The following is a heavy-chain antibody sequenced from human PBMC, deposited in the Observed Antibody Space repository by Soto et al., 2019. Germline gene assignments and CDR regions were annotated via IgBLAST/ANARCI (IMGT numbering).Heavy chain of an antibody. CDR1: GDSVSSNSAA. J-gene: IGHJ6*02. V-gene: IGHV6-1*01. CDR3: ARGPLYYDFWSGYYYYYGMDV. D-gene: IGHD3-3*01. Sequence: CAISGDSVSSNSAAWNWIRQSPSRGLEWLGRTYYRSKWYNDYAVSVKSRITIDPDTSKNQFSLQLNSVTPEDTAVYYCARGPLYYDFWSGYYYYYGMDVWGQGTTVTVSS. CDR2: TYYRSKWYN.